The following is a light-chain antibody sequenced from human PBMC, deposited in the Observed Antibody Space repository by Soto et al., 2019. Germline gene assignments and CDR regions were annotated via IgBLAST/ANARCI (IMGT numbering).Light chain of an antibody. Sequence: EIVMTQSPATLSVSPGERATLSCRASQSVSTKLAWYQQKPGQGPRLLIYGASTRATGIPARFSGSGSGTEFTLTITSLQSDDFALYYCQHYSTGLWTFGQGTKVEIK. J-gene: IGKJ1*01. CDR2: GAS. CDR1: QSVSTK. V-gene: IGKV3-15*01. CDR3: QHYSTGLWT.